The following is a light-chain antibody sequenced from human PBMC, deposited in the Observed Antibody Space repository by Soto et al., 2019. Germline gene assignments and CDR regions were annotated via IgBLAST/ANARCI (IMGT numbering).Light chain of an antibody. CDR3: SSYSSSNTLEMI. J-gene: IGLJ2*01. V-gene: IGLV2-14*01. CDR2: EVI. CDR1: NSDLGGYNF. Sequence: QSVLTQPASVSGSPGQSITISCSGTNSDLGGYNFVSWYQQHPGKAPKLMIYEVINRPSGVSDRFSGSKSGNTASLTISGLQADDEADYYCSSYSSSNTLEMIFGGGTKLTVL.